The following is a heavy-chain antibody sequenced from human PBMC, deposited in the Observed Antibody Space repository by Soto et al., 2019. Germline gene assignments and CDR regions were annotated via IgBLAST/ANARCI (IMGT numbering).Heavy chain of an antibody. J-gene: IGHJ4*02. D-gene: IGHD3-3*01. V-gene: IGHV1-2*02. CDR3: AKESTIFGVVSPIDY. CDR1: GYTFTAYY. Sequence: ASVKVSCKPSGYTFTAYYIHWVRQAPGQGLEWMGWVDPNSGGTRDAQNFRGRVTMTRDTSTSTVYMELNWLRSDDTALYYCAKESTIFGVVSPIDYWGQGTLVTVSS. CDR2: VDPNSGGT.